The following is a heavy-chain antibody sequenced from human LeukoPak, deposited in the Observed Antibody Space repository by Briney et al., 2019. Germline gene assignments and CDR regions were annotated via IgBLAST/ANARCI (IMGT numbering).Heavy chain of an antibody. J-gene: IGHJ5*02. CDR1: GYTFTSYG. CDR2: ISAYNGNT. D-gene: IGHD3-10*01. V-gene: IGHV1-18*01. Sequence: ASVKVSCKASGYTFTSYGISWVRQAPGQGLELMGWISAYNGNTNYAQKLQGRVTMTTDTSTSTAYMELRSLRSEDTAVYYCARVHPITMVRGVTYDPWGQGTLVTVSS. CDR3: ARVHPITMVRGVTYDP.